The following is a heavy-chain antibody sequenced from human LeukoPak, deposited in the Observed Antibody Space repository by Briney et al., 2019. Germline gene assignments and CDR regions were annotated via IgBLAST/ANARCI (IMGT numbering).Heavy chain of an antibody. D-gene: IGHD6-13*01. CDR1: GLSLSSYS. J-gene: IGHJ4*02. CDR3: AKGGSSWYRPNYFDY. CDR2: ISSSSSSI. V-gene: IGHV3-48*01. Sequence: PGGSLRLSCGASGLSLSSYSMNWVRQAPGKGPEWVSYISSSSSSIYYADSVKGRFTISRDNAKNSLYLQMNSLRAEDTAVYYCAKGGSSWYRPNYFDYWGQGTLVTVSS.